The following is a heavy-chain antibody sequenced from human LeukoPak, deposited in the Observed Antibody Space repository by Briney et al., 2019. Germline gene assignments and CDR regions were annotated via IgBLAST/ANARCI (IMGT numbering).Heavy chain of an antibody. CDR2: IYYSGST. V-gene: IGHV4-59*08. CDR3: ARHPLYCSSTICFYGGNSPYWYFDL. CDR1: GGSNSSYY. J-gene: IGHJ2*01. Sequence: SETLSLTCTVSGGSNSSYYWSWIRQPPGKELEWIGYIYYSGSTNSNPSLKSRVTISVDTSKNQFSLKLSSVTAADTAVYYCARHPLYCSSTICFYGGNSPYWYFDLWGRGTLVTVSS. D-gene: IGHD2-2*01.